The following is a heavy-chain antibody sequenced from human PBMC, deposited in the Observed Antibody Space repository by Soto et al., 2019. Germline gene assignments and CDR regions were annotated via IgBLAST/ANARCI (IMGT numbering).Heavy chain of an antibody. CDR3: ARIGSLLNYYYYGMDV. D-gene: IGHD4-17*01. J-gene: IGHJ6*02. CDR2: INHSGST. CDR1: GGSFSCYY. Sequence: PSETLSLTCAVYGGSFSCYYWSWIRQPPGKGLEWIGEINHSGSTNYNPSLKSRVTISVDTSKNQFSLKLSSVTAADTAVYYCARIGSLLNYYYYGMDVWGQGTTVTVSS. V-gene: IGHV4-34*01.